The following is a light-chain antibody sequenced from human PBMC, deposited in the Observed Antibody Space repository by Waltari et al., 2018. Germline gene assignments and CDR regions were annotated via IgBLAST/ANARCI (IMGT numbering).Light chain of an antibody. CDR2: WAS. V-gene: IGKV4-1*01. Sequence: DIVMTQSPDSLAVSLGERATINCKSSQSVLYTTNNKNYLAWYQQKPGQPPKLLIYWASTRESGVPDRFNGSGSGTNFTLTISSLQAEDVAVYYCQQYHSPPQTFGGGTKVEIK. J-gene: IGKJ4*01. CDR1: QSVLYTTNNKNY. CDR3: QQYHSPPQT.